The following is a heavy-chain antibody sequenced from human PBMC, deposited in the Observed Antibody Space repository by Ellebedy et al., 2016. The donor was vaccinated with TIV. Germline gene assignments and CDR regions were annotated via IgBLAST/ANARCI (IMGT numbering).Heavy chain of an antibody. CDR1: GGTFSSYA. J-gene: IGHJ4*02. CDR3: ARLDYYGSGSYLDY. V-gene: IGHV1-69*13. D-gene: IGHD3-10*01. CDR2: IIPIFGTT. Sequence: AASVKVSCKASGGTFSSYAITWVRQAPGQGLEWMGGIIPIFGTTNYAQKFQGRVTITADESTGTAYMELSSLRSEDTAVYYCARLDYYGSGSYLDYWGQGTLVTVSS.